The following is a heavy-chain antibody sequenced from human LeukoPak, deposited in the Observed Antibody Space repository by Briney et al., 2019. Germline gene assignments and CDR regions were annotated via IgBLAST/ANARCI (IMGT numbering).Heavy chain of an antibody. D-gene: IGHD6-19*01. J-gene: IGHJ5*01. Sequence: GASVKVSCKASGYTFTSYAMHWVRQAPGQRLEWMGWINAGNGNTKYSQEFQGRVTITRDTSASTAYMELSSLRSDDTAVYYCARSRVAVAGNVMDWFDSWGQGTLVTVSS. V-gene: IGHV1-3*01. CDR1: GYTFTSYA. CDR2: INAGNGNT. CDR3: ARSRVAVAGNVMDWFDS.